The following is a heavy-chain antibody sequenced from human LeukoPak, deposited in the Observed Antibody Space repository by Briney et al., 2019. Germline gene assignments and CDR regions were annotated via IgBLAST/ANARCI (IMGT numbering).Heavy chain of an antibody. CDR1: GYSFDTFW. CDR3: ARWGQWFGP. V-gene: IGHV5-51*01. J-gene: IGHJ5*02. Sequence: GESLKISCKASGYSFDTFWIAWVRQVPGKGLEWMGIIYPGDSDTRYSPSFQGQVTISADKSINTAYLQWSSLKASDTAMYYCARWGQWFGPWGQGTLVTVSS. CDR2: IYPGDSDT. D-gene: IGHD3-16*01.